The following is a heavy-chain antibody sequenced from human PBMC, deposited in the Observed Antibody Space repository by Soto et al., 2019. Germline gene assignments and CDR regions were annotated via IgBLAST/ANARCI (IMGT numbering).Heavy chain of an antibody. CDR2: TYYRTKWYN. V-gene: IGHV6-1*01. Sequence: SQTLSLTCAISGDIVSSKYAAWNWISQSASRGLELLGRTYYRTKWYNEYAVSLKGRITINPDTSKNQFSMQLNSVTPEDTAVYYCARSGNARAVDYWGQGTLVTVSS. CDR1: GDIVSSKYAA. J-gene: IGHJ4*02. CDR3: ARSGNARAVDY. D-gene: IGHD3-10*01.